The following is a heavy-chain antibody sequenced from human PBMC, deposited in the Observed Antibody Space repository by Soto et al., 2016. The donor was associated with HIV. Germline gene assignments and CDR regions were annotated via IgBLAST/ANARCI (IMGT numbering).Heavy chain of an antibody. Sequence: EVQLVESGGGLVKPGGSLRLSCAASGFTFINAWMTWVRQAPGKGLEWVGRIKSKTDGGTTDYVAPVRGRFTISRDDSKNTLCLQMNSLKTEDTAVYYCTTFNYYDSSAYYSDQTIDYWGQGTLVTVSS. CDR1: GFTFINAW. J-gene: IGHJ4*02. V-gene: IGHV3-15*01. D-gene: IGHD3-22*01. CDR2: IKSKTDGGTT. CDR3: TTFNYYDSSAYYSDQTIDY.